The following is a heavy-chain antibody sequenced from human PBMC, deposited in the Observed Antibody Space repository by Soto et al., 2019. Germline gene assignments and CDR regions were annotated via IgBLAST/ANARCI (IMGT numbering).Heavy chain of an antibody. CDR2: ISGSGGST. V-gene: IGHV3-23*01. CDR1: GFTFSSYA. D-gene: IGHD5-18*01. Sequence: GGSLRLSCAASGFTFSSYAMSWVRQAPWKGLEWVSAISGSGGSTYYADSVKGRFTISRDNSKNTLYLQMNSLRAEDTAVYYCARNYGYGVHGYYYYGVDVWGQGTTVTVSS. CDR3: ARNYGYGVHGYYYYGVDV. J-gene: IGHJ6*02.